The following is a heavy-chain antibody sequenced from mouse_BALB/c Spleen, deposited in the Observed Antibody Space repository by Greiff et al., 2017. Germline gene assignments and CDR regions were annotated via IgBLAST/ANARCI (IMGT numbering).Heavy chain of an antibody. J-gene: IGHJ3*01. D-gene: IGHD1-2*01. CDR3: ATHYGSWFAY. CDR2: ISYSGST. CDR1: GYSITSDYA. Sequence: EVKLVESGPGLVKPSQSLSLTCTVTGYSITSDYAWNWIRQFPGNKLEWMGYISYSGSTSYNPSLKSRISITRDTSKNQFFLQLNSVTTEDTATYYCATHYGSWFAYWGQGTLVTVSA. V-gene: IGHV3-2*02.